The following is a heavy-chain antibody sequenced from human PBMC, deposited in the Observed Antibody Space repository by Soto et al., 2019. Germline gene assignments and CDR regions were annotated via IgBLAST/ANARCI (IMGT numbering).Heavy chain of an antibody. D-gene: IGHD5-18*01. CDR2: IYWNDDK. Sequence: SGPTLVNPTQTLTLTCTFSGFSLSTSGVGVGWIRQPPGKALEWLALIYWNDDKRYSPSLKSRLTITKDTSKNQVVLTMTNMDPVDTATYYCAHIYRGYSYGLPLYYFDYWGQGTLVTVSS. V-gene: IGHV2-5*01. CDR3: AHIYRGYSYGLPLYYFDY. CDR1: GFSLSTSGVG. J-gene: IGHJ4*02.